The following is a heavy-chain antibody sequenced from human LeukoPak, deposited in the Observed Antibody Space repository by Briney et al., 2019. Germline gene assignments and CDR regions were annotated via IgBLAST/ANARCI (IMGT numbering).Heavy chain of an antibody. Sequence: GGSLRLSCAASGFTFSSYWMHWVRQAPGKGLVWVSRINSDGSSTKYADSVKGRFTISRDNAKNTLYVQMNNLRVEDTAVYYCARVDPRAPGDYSWGRGTLVTVSS. CDR2: INSDGSST. V-gene: IGHV3-74*03. CDR1: GFTFSSYW. D-gene: IGHD1-26*01. CDR3: ARVDPRAPGDYS. J-gene: IGHJ4*02.